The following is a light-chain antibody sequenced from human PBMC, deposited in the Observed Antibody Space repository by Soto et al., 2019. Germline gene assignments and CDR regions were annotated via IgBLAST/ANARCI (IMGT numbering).Light chain of an antibody. CDR3: SSKRDSSTLFV. CDR2: EVT. J-gene: IGLJ1*01. Sequence: QSALTQPASVSGSPGQSITISCTGTCSDVGAYNYVSWYQHHPGKVPKLLIYEVTNRPSGVSDRFSGSKSGNTASLTISGLQAEDEADYYCSSKRDSSTLFVFGTGTKLTVL. CDR1: CSDVGAYNY. V-gene: IGLV2-14*01.